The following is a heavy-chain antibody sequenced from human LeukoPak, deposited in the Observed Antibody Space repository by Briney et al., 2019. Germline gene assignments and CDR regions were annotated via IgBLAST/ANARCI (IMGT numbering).Heavy chain of an antibody. CDR1: GYTFTSYG. D-gene: IGHD2-2*01. CDR2: ISAYNGNT. J-gene: IGHJ4*02. V-gene: IGHV1-18*04. Sequence: GASVKVSCKASGYTFTSYGISWVRQAPGQGLEWMGWISAYNGNTNYAQKLQGRVTMTIDTSTSTAYMELRSLRSDDTAVYYCARVAPAAMRQDFDYWGQGTLVTVSS. CDR3: ARVAPAAMRQDFDY.